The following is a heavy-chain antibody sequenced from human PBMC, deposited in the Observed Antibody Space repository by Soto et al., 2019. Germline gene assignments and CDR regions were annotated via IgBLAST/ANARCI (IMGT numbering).Heavy chain of an antibody. CDR3: VARSNGADY. J-gene: IGHJ4*02. V-gene: IGHV3-53*02. D-gene: IGHD2-8*01. CDR2: IYSGGST. CDR1: GFIVSSNY. Sequence: EVQLVETGGGLIQPGGSLRLSCAASGFIVSSNYMSWVRQAPGKGLDWVSVIYSGGSTYHADSVKGRFTTSRDNSKNKLYLQMNNLRDEDTAVYYCVARSNGADYWGQGTLVTVSS.